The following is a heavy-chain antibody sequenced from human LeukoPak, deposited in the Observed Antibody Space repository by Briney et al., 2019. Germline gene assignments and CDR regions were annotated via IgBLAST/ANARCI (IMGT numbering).Heavy chain of an antibody. D-gene: IGHD3-22*01. CDR2: IYTSGST. J-gene: IGHJ6*02. Sequence: SETLSLTCTVSGGSISSYYWSWIRQPAGKGLEWIGRIYTSGSTNYNPSLKSRVTMSVDTSKNQFSLKLSSVTAADTAVYYCARGPPYYYDSSGYDYYYYYGMDVWGQGTTVTVSS. CDR1: GGSISSYY. V-gene: IGHV4-4*07. CDR3: ARGPPYYYDSSGYDYYYYYGMDV.